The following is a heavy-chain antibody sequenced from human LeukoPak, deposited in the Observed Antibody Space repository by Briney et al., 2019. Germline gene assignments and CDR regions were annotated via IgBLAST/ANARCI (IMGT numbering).Heavy chain of an antibody. Sequence: PSETLPLTCTVSGGSISSYYWSWIRQPPGKGLEWIGYTHYTGSTSVNPSLKSRVTISVDTSKNQFSLKVSSVTAADTAVYYCARDGDTAMILFAFDIWGQGTMVTVSS. CDR3: ARDGDTAMILFAFDI. CDR1: GGSISSYY. V-gene: IGHV4-59*01. CDR2: THYTGST. J-gene: IGHJ3*02. D-gene: IGHD5-18*01.